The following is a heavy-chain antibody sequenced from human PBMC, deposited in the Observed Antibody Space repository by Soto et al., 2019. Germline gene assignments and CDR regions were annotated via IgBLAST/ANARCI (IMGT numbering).Heavy chain of an antibody. CDR1: NDSISTYY. D-gene: IGHD7-27*01. Sequence: QVQLQESGPGLVKPSETLSLTCTVSNDSISTYYWTWIRQPPGKGLEWIGFIYYSGSTNYNPSLQSLFTISVDTSKNQFSLKMNSVTAADTAVYYCARPGRDWGALHYWGQGTLVTVSS. CDR2: IYYSGST. J-gene: IGHJ4*02. V-gene: IGHV4-59*08. CDR3: ARPGRDWGALHY.